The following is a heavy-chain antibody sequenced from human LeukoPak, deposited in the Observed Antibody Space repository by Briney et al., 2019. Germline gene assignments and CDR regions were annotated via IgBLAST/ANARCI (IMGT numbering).Heavy chain of an antibody. CDR2: INTDGSIT. Sequence: RGSLWVSPAASGYTFCSYWLYWVRQAPGKGLVWVSLINTDGSITIYADSVKGRFTISRNNAKNTLFLQMNSLRAEDTAMYYCARGCGYTDDWGQGSLASVSS. D-gene: IGHD6-25*01. CDR3: ARGCGYTDD. CDR1: GYTFCSYW. J-gene: IGHJ4*02. V-gene: IGHV3-74*01.